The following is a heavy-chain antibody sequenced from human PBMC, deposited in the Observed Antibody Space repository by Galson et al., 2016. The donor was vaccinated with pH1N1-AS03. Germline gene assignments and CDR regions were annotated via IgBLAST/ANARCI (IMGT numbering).Heavy chain of an antibody. CDR2: IFHSGNT. Sequence: WGWIRQPPGKGLEWIGSIFHSGNTYYNPSLKSRVTISVDTSKNQFSLNLYSVTAADTAVYYCAREGATADPDDSWGQGTLVTVSS. J-gene: IGHJ4*02. D-gene: IGHD6-13*01. V-gene: IGHV4-38-2*02. CDR3: AREGATADPDDS.